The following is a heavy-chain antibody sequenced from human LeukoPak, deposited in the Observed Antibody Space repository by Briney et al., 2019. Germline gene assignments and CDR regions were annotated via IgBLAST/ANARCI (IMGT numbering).Heavy chain of an antibody. Sequence: TSETLSLTCTVSGGSISSSSYYWGWIRQPPGKGLEWIGSIYYSGSTYYNPSLKSRVTISVDTSKNQFSLKLSSVTAADTAVYYCARPFGVVIKPPVAFDIWGQGTMVTVSS. CDR1: GGSISSSSYY. CDR2: IYYSGST. D-gene: IGHD3-3*01. CDR3: ARPFGVVIKPPVAFDI. V-gene: IGHV4-39*01. J-gene: IGHJ3*02.